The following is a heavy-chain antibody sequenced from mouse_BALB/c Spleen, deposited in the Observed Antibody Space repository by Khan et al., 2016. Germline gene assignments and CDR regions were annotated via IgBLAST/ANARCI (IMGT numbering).Heavy chain of an antibody. D-gene: IGHD1-2*01. CDR1: GFDFSRYW. Sequence: EVQLEESGGGLVQPGGSLKLSCAASGFDFSRYWMSWVRQAPGKGLEWIGEINPDSSTINYTPSLKDKFIISRDNAKNTLYLQMSKVRSEDTALYFWARLHYGGYMNDWGQGTTLTVSS. CDR2: INPDSSTI. J-gene: IGHJ2*01. CDR3: ARLHYGGYMND. V-gene: IGHV4-1*02.